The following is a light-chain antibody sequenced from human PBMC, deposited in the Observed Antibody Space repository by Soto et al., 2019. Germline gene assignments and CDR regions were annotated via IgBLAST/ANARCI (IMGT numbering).Light chain of an antibody. V-gene: IGKV3-20*01. Sequence: EIVLTQSPGTLSLAPGERATLSCRASQSVSSNHLAWYQQKPGQSPKLLIYGASNRATGIPGRFSGSGSGTDFTLNISRLEPEDFAVYFCQQYGNSPLTFGGGTKVDIK. J-gene: IGKJ4*01. CDR1: QSVSSNH. CDR3: QQYGNSPLT. CDR2: GAS.